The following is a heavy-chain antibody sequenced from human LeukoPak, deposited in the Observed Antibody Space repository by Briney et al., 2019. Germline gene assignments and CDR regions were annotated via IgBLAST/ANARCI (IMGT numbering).Heavy chain of an antibody. D-gene: IGHD3-22*01. CDR1: GGSFSGYY. CDR3: AAYYDSSGYYYY. CDR2: INHSGST. Sequence: PSETLSLTCAVYGGSFSGYYWSWIRQPPGKGLEWIGEINHSGSTNYNPSLKSRVTISVDTSMNQFSLKLSSVTAADTAVYYCAAYYDSSGYYYYWGQGTLVTVSS. V-gene: IGHV4-34*01. J-gene: IGHJ4*02.